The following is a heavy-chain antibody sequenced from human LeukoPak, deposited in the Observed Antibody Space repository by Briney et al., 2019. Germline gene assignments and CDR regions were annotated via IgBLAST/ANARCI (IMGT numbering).Heavy chain of an antibody. J-gene: IGHJ3*02. Sequence: GGSLRLSCAASGFTFSSYWMHWVRQAPGKGLVWVSRINSDGSSTRYADSVKGRFTISRDNAKNTLYLQMNSLRVEDTAVYYCARDRRPRVKMLRGVIITPPDAFDIWGQGTMVAVSS. D-gene: IGHD3-10*01. CDR3: ARDRRPRVKMLRGVIITPPDAFDI. CDR1: GFTFSSYW. CDR2: INSDGSST. V-gene: IGHV3-74*01.